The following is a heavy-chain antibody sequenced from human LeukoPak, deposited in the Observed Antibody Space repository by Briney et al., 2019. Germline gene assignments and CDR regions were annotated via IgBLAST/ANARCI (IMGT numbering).Heavy chain of an antibody. CDR3: ARDLGTTMITSLGY. V-gene: IGHV3-21*01. Sequence: GGSLRLSCAASGFTFSSYTMNWVRQAPGKGLEWVSSISSSSTYIYYADSVEGRFAISRDNAENSLFLEMNSLRAEDTAVYYCARDLGTTMITSLGYWGQGTLVTVSS. D-gene: IGHD3-22*01. CDR2: ISSSSTYI. CDR1: GFTFSSYT. J-gene: IGHJ4*02.